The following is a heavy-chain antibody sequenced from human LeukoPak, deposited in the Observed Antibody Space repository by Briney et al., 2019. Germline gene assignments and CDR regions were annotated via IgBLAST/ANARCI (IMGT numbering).Heavy chain of an antibody. CDR3: KYCSGGSCFFGDDAFDI. CDR2: ISAYNGNT. CDR1: GYTFTSYG. Sequence: ASVKVSCKXSGYTFTSYGISWVRQAPGQGLEWMGWISAYNGNTNYAQKLQGRVTMTTDTSTSTAYMELRSLRSDDTAVYYCKYCSGGSCFFGDDAFDIWGQGTMVTVSS. V-gene: IGHV1-18*01. D-gene: IGHD2-15*01. J-gene: IGHJ3*02.